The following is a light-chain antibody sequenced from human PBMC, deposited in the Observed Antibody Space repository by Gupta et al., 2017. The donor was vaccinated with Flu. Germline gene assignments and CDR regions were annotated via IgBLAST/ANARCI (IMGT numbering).Light chain of an antibody. Sequence: DIVMTQSPDSLAVSLGERATINCKPSQSVLYSSNNKNYLAWYQQKPGQPPKLLIYWASTRESGVPDRFSGSGSGTDFTLTISSLQAEDVAVYYCQQYYSTPHNFGQGTKLEIK. J-gene: IGKJ2*01. V-gene: IGKV4-1*01. CDR2: WAS. CDR1: QSVLYSSNNKNY. CDR3: QQYYSTPHN.